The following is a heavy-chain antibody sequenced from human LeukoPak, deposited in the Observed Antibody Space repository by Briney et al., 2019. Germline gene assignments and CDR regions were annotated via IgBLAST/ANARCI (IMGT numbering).Heavy chain of an antibody. Sequence: SETLSLTCTVSGGSISSYYWSWIRQPPGKGLEWIGYIYYSGSTKYNPSLKSRVSISVDTSKDQFSLKLSSVTAADTAVYYCARGAGAGYNLQPFDYWGQGTLVTVSS. CDR3: ARGAGAGYNLQPFDY. V-gene: IGHV4-59*08. CDR2: IYYSGST. CDR1: GGSISSYY. D-gene: IGHD5-24*01. J-gene: IGHJ4*02.